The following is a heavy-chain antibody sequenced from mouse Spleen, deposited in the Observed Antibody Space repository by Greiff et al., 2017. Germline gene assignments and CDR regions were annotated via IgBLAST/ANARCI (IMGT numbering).Heavy chain of an antibody. V-gene: IGHV1-64*01. D-gene: IGHD4-1*01. CDR3: AREDLGNSGY. CDR2: IHPNSGST. CDR1: GYTFTSYW. J-gene: IGHJ2*01. Sequence: QVQLKQPGAELVKPGASVKLSCKASGYTFTSYWMHWVKQRPGQGLEWIGMIHPNSGSTNYNEKFKSKATLTVDKSSSTAYMQLSSLTSEDSAVYYCAREDLGNSGYWGQGTTLTVSS.